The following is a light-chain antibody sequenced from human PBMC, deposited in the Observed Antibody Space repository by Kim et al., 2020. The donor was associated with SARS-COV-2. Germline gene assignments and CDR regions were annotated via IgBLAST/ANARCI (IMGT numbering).Light chain of an antibody. CDR3: QAWDSSTWV. CDR1: KLGDKY. J-gene: IGLJ3*02. V-gene: IGLV3-1*01. Sequence: SYELTQPPSVSVSPGQTASITCPGDKLGDKYACWYQQKPGQSPVLVIYQDSKRPSGIPERFSGSNSGNTATLTISGTQAMDEADYYCQAWDSSTWVFGGGTQLTVL. CDR2: QDS.